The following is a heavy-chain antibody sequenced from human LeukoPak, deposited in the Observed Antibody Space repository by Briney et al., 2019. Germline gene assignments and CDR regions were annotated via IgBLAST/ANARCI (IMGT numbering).Heavy chain of an antibody. V-gene: IGHV4-59*11. CDR1: VDSIISPY. CDR2: IYYRENT. J-gene: IGHJ5*02. Sequence: SETLPLTCTIHVDSIISPYWSSIRQPPGKGLEWNGYIYYRENTKYNPCIETLVTISVDTSNYLFSMKLSSETAADTDVYYCARLYDSSGYTNWIDPWGKGTLVTVSS. CDR3: ARLYDSSGYTNWIDP. D-gene: IGHD3-22*01.